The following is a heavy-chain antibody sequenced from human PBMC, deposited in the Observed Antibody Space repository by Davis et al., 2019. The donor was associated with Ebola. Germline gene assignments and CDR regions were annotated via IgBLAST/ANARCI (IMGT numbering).Heavy chain of an antibody. Sequence: MPSETLSLTCAVYGGSFSGYYWSWIRQPPGKGLEWIGEINHSGSTNYNPSLKSRVTISVDTSKNQFSMKLSSVTAADTAVYYCARIGVVVAATSAYYYYYGMDVWGQGTTVTVSS. J-gene: IGHJ6*02. V-gene: IGHV4-34*01. CDR3: ARIGVVVAATSAYYYYYGMDV. CDR1: GGSFSGYY. CDR2: INHSGST. D-gene: IGHD2-15*01.